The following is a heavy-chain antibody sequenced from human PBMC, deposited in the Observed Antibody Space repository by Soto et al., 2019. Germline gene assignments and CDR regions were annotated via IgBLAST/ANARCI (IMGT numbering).Heavy chain of an antibody. D-gene: IGHD1-26*01. V-gene: IGHV3-23*01. Sequence: EVQLLESGGGLVQPGGSLRLSCAASGFTFGDYAMSWVRQAPGQGLEWVSHISGSGGSTFYADSVKGRFSISRDNSKNTLNLQMNSLRAEDTAVYYCAKAVGATTAFDHWGQGTLVTVSS. J-gene: IGHJ4*02. CDR3: AKAVGATTAFDH. CDR1: GFTFGDYA. CDR2: ISGSGGST.